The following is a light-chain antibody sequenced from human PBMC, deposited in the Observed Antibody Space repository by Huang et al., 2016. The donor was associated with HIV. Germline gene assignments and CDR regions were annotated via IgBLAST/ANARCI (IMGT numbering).Light chain of an antibody. V-gene: IGKV1-27*01. J-gene: IGKJ1*01. CDR3: QKYNSAPWT. CDR2: GAS. Sequence: DIEMTQSPSSLSASVGDRVTVSCRASQGISNSLAWYQQNPGKAPKLLIYGASALQSGVPSRFSGSGSGTDFTLTISSLQPEDVATYYCQKYNSAPWTFGQGTKVEIK. CDR1: QGISNS.